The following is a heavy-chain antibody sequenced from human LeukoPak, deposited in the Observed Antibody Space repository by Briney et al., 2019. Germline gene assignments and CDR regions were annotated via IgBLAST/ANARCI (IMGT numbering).Heavy chain of an antibody. Sequence: GGSLRLSCAASGFTVSSNYMSWVRQAPGKGLEWVSVIYSGGSTYYADSVKGRFTISRDNAKKSLYLQMNSLRAEDTAVYCARAPHPYCSGGNCIYFDYWGQGTLVTVSS. CDR1: GFTVSSNY. CDR2: IYSGGST. CDR3: ARAPHPYCSGGNCIYFDY. V-gene: IGHV3-66*01. D-gene: IGHD2-15*01. J-gene: IGHJ4*02.